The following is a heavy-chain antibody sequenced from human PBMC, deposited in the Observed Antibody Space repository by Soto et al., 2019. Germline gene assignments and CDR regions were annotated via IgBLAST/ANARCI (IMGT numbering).Heavy chain of an antibody. V-gene: IGHV3-23*01. CDR2: IGTKRGDT. CDR1: GFTFTSYA. CDR3: AKRSPSGTYYFDY. J-gene: IGHJ4*02. D-gene: IGHD1-26*01. Sequence: GGSLRLSCEASGFTFTSYAMTWVRQAPGTGLEWVSSIGTKRGDTLYADSVKGRFTISRDNSKNTLYLQMNSLRAEDTAVYYCAKRSPSGTYYFDYWGQGTLVTVSS.